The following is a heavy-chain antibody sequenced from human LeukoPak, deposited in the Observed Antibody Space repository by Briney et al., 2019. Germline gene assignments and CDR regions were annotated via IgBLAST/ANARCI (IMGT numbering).Heavy chain of an antibody. Sequence: SVKVSCKASGGTFSSYAISWVRQAPGQGLEGMGGIIPIFGTANYAQKLQGRVTITADESTSTAYMELSRLRSEDTAVYYCARDQYATMVRGVIIGVGDYWGQGTLVTVSS. V-gene: IGHV1-69*13. D-gene: IGHD3-10*01. CDR3: ARDQYATMVRGVIIGVGDY. CDR1: GGTFSSYA. J-gene: IGHJ4*02. CDR2: IIPIFGTA.